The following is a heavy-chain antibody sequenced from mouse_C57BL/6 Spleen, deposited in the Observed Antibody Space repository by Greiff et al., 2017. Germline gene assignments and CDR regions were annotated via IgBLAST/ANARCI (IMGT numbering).Heavy chain of an antibody. Sequence: DVKLVESGGGLVKPGGSLKLSCAASGFTFSDYGMHWVRQAPEKGLEWVAYISSGSSTIYYADTVKGRFTISKDNAKNTLFLQMTSLRSEDTAMFYCAKLGFAYWGQGTLVTVSA. CDR3: AKLGFAY. J-gene: IGHJ3*01. D-gene: IGHD4-1*01. CDR1: GFTFSDYG. CDR2: ISSGSSTI. V-gene: IGHV5-17*01.